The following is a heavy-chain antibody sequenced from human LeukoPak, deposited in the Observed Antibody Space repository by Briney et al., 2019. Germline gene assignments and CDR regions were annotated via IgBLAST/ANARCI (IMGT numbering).Heavy chain of an antibody. J-gene: IGHJ4*02. CDR1: GGTFSSYA. CDR3: AREALNPSYYDFWSGYPFDY. V-gene: IGHV1-69*05. Sequence: SVKVSCKASGGTFSSYAISWVRQAPGQGLEWMGRIIPIVGTANYEQKFQGRVTITTDECTSTAYMELSSLRSEDTAVYYCAREALNPSYYDFWSGYPFDYWGQGTLVTVSS. CDR2: IIPIVGTA. D-gene: IGHD3-3*01.